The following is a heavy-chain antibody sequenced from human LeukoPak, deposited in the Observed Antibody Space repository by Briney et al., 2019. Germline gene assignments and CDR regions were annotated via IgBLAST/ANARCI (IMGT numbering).Heavy chain of an antibody. CDR1: GGSFSGYY. D-gene: IGHD6-13*01. Sequence: PSETLPLTCAVYGGSFSGYYWSWIRQPPGKGLEWIGEINHSGSTNYNPSLKSRVTISVDTSKNQFSLKLSSVTAADTAVYYCARHKKRGSAAGYYYYYYYMDVWGEGTTVTISS. J-gene: IGHJ6*03. CDR2: INHSGST. V-gene: IGHV4-34*01. CDR3: ARHKKRGSAAGYYYYYYYMDV.